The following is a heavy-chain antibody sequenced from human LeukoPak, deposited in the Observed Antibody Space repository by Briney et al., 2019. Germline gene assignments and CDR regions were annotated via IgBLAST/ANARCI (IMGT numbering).Heavy chain of an antibody. CDR3: TKSSGYYSPFDF. CDR2: ISASGAAT. CDR1: GFTFNSYV. D-gene: IGHD3-22*01. Sequence: PGGSLRLSCAASGFTFNSYVMTWVRLAPGKGLERVSSISASGAATYYADSVKGRFTISRDDSKDVMYLQMNSLRGEDTAVYYCTKSSGYYSPFDFWGQGTLVTVSS. J-gene: IGHJ4*02. V-gene: IGHV3-23*01.